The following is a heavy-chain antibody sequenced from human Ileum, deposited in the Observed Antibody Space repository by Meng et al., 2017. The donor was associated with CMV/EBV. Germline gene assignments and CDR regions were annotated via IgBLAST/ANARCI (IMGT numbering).Heavy chain of an antibody. D-gene: IGHD6-6*01. CDR1: GFIFRDYP. Sequence: VVLGGSGGALIQSGGSLRLSCVGSGFIFRDYPMHWVRQAPGEGLLWLSRVSPDGTFITYVDSVKGRFSVSRDNAKNTLYLQMNSLRVEDTAVYYCARDVSSIGDYWGQGTLVTVSS. CDR2: VSPDGTFI. CDR3: ARDVSSIGDY. V-gene: IGHV3-74*03. J-gene: IGHJ4*02.